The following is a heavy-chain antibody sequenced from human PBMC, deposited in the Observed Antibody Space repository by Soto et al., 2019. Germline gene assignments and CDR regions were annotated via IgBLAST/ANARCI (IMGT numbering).Heavy chain of an antibody. Sequence: GASVKVSCKASGGTFSNYAISCVRQAPGQGLEWMGGIIPIFGTANYAQKFQGRVTITADESTSTAYMELSSLRSEDTAVYYCARAHAGYDSSGYPRMDVWGQGTTVTVSS. CDR2: IIPIFGTA. D-gene: IGHD3-22*01. CDR3: ARAHAGYDSSGYPRMDV. CDR1: GGTFSNYA. J-gene: IGHJ6*02. V-gene: IGHV1-69*13.